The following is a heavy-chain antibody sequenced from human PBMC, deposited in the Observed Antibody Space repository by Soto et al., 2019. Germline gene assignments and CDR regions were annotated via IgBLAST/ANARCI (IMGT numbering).Heavy chain of an antibody. CDR1: GFTFSNYG. D-gene: IGHD2-15*01. V-gene: IGHV3-33*01. J-gene: IGHJ6*02. CDR3: ASEYCSGGSCYYYGMDV. Sequence: QVQLVESGGGVVQPGRSLRLSCAASGFTFSNYGMHWVRQAPGKGLEWVAVIWYDGSNKYYADSVKGRFTISRDNSKNPRYLQMNSLRAEDTAVYYCASEYCSGGSCYYYGMDVWGQGTTVTVSS. CDR2: IWYDGSNK.